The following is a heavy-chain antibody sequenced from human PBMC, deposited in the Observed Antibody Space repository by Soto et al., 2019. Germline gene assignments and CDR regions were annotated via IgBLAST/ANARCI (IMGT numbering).Heavy chain of an antibody. V-gene: IGHV5-10-1*01. Sequence: PGESLKISCKGSGYSFTSYWISWVRQMPGKGLEWMGRIDPSDSYTNYSPSFQGHVTISADKSISTAYLQWSSLKASDTAMYYCARPPWGTTTVTTMDVWGQGTTVTVSS. J-gene: IGHJ6*02. CDR1: GYSFTSYW. CDR2: IDPSDSYT. D-gene: IGHD4-17*01. CDR3: ARPPWGTTTVTTMDV.